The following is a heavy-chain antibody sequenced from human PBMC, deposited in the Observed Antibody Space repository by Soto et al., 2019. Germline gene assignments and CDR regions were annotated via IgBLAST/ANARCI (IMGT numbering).Heavy chain of an antibody. J-gene: IGHJ4*02. CDR3: ARISPIMPQGY. Sequence: GVFLRLSCAASGFNFSRYGMHWVRQAPGKGLEWVAAMSDDGNKKYYVDSVKGRFTISRDNAKNSLYLQANSLRAEDTAVYYCARISPIMPQGYWGQGTRVTVSS. CDR1: GFNFSRYG. V-gene: IGHV3-30*03. D-gene: IGHD2-2*01. CDR2: MSDDGNKK.